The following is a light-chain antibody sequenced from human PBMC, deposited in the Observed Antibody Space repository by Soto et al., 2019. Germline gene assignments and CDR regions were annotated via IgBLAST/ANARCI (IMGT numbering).Light chain of an antibody. CDR1: QSLFYSSVNNNY. Sequence: DIVMTQSPDSLAVSLGERATINCRSSQSLFYSSVNNNYLAWYQQKPGQPPKLLIYWASTRESGVPDRFSGSGSGTDFTLTISSLQAEAVAVYYCQQYYSNLRWTFGQGTKVEIK. V-gene: IGKV4-1*01. J-gene: IGKJ1*01. CDR2: WAS. CDR3: QQYYSNLRWT.